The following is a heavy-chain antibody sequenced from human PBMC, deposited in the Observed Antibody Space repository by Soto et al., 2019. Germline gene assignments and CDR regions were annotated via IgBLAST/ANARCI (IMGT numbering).Heavy chain of an antibody. CDR1: GLPVAGSY. V-gene: IGHV3-53*01. CDR3: VRPLPSGQTHARDV. Sequence: GGSLRLSCXASGLPVAGSYMAWVRQAPGKGLEWASVIYNDGTTYYSQSVEGRFTISRDTSKNTLYLQMDRLRDEDTAVYYCVRPLPSGQTHARDVWGQGTTVTVSS. J-gene: IGHJ6*02. CDR2: IYNDGTT. D-gene: IGHD3-10*01.